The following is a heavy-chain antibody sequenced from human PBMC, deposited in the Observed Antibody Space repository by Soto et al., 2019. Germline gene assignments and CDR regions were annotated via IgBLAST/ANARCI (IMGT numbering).Heavy chain of an antibody. CDR3: AGHSHKDY. CDR1: GFTVGNNY. V-gene: IGHV3-66*04. J-gene: IGHJ4*02. Sequence: EAQLVETGGDLVQPGGSLRLSCAASGFTVGNNYMSWVRQAPGKGLEWVSLIYSTGSPFYVDSVKDRFIISRDSSKNTLYLQMNSLRVEDTAVYYCAGHSHKDYWGQGALVTVSS. CDR2: IYSTGSP.